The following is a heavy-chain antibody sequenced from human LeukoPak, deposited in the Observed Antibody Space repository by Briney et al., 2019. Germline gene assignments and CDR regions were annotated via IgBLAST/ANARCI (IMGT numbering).Heavy chain of an antibody. J-gene: IGHJ4*02. CDR2: IYYSGST. Sequence: SETLSLTCAVYGGSFSSYYWSWIRQPPGKGLEWLGSIYYSGSTNYNPSLKSRVTISLDTSKNQFSLKLSSVTAADTAVYFCARGSGYVYYWGQGTLVTVSS. CDR3: ARGSGYVYY. CDR1: GGSFSSYY. V-gene: IGHV4-59*01. D-gene: IGHD5-12*01.